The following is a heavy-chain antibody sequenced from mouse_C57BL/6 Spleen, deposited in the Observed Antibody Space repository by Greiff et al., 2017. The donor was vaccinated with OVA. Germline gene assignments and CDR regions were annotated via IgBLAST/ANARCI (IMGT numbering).Heavy chain of an antibody. J-gene: IGHJ3*01. CDR1: GFTFSDYG. Sequence: EVKLMESGGGLVQPGGSLKLSCAASGFTFSDYGMAWVRQAPRKGPEWVAFISNLAYSIYYADTVTGRFTISRENAKNTLYLAMSSLRSEDTAMYYCARHFEGNYAEFAYWGQGTLVTVSA. CDR2: ISNLAYSI. V-gene: IGHV5-15*01. D-gene: IGHD2-1*01. CDR3: ARHFEGNYAEFAY.